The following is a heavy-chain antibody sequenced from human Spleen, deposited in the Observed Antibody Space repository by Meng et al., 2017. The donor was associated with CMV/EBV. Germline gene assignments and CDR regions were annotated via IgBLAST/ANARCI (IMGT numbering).Heavy chain of an antibody. Sequence: YTFTSYGISGVRQATGQGREGRGWISAYNGNTNYAKKLQGRVTMTTDTSTSTAYMELRSLRSDDTAVYYCARDPDYYGSGGNDAFDIWGQGTMVTVSS. CDR2: ISAYNGNT. D-gene: IGHD3-10*01. CDR3: ARDPDYYGSGGNDAFDI. J-gene: IGHJ3*02. CDR1: YTFTSYG. V-gene: IGHV1-18*01.